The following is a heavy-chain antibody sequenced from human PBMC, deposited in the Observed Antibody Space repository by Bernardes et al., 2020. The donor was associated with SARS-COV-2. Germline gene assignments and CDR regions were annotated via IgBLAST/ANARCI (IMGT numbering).Heavy chain of an antibody. CDR1: GYTFTSYG. J-gene: IGHJ5*02. Sequence: ASVKVSCKASGYTFTSYGISWVRQAPGQGLEWMGWISAYNGNTNYAQKLQGRVTMTTDTSTSTAYMELRSLRSDDTAIYYCARGGTGTTNALHPHNWFDPWGQGTLVTVSS. CDR3: ARGGTGTTNALHPHNWFDP. CDR2: ISAYNGNT. D-gene: IGHD1-7*01. V-gene: IGHV1-18*04.